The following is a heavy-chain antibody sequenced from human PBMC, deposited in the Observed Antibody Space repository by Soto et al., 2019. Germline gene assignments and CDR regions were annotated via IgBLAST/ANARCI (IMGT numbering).Heavy chain of an antibody. CDR2: IIPIFGTA. Sequence: VASVKVSCKASGGTVSSYAISWVRQAPGQGLEWMGGIIPIFGTANYAQKFQGRVTITADESTSTAYMELSSLRSEDTAVYYCTSAMVRGVITYFDYWGQGTPVTVSS. J-gene: IGHJ4*02. V-gene: IGHV1-69*13. CDR3: TSAMVRGVITYFDY. D-gene: IGHD3-10*01. CDR1: GGTVSSYA.